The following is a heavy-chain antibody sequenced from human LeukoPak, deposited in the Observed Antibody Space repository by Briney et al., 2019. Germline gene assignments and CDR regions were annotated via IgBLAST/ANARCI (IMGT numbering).Heavy chain of an antibody. Sequence: GGSLRLSCVASGFTFTSYSLNWVRQAPGKGLEWVTYMNSGSTIYYADSVKGRFTISGDNAKNSLFLQMNSLRDEDTAVYYCARDPGSTAGFDYWGQGTLVTVSS. D-gene: IGHD6-13*01. CDR1: GFTFTSYS. CDR2: MNSGSTI. V-gene: IGHV3-48*02. J-gene: IGHJ4*02. CDR3: ARDPGSTAGFDY.